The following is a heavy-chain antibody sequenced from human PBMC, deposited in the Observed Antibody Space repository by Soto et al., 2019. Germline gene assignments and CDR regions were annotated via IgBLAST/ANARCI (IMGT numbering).Heavy chain of an antibody. D-gene: IGHD2-15*01. CDR2: IIPIFGTA. V-gene: IGHV1-69*13. J-gene: IGHJ6*02. CDR1: GGTFSSYA. Sequence: SVKVPCEASGGTFSSYAISWVRQAPGQGLEWMGGIIPIFGTANYAQKFQGRVTITADESTSTAYMELSSLRSEDTAVYYCARPLGYSSGGSCYSDYYYGMDVWGQGTTV. CDR3: ARPLGYSSGGSCYSDYYYGMDV.